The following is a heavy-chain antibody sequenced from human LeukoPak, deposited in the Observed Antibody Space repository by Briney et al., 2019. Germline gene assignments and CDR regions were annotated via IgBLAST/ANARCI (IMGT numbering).Heavy chain of an antibody. Sequence: GASVKVSCKASGYTFTGYYMHWVRQAPGQGLEWMGWINPNSGGTNYAQKFQGRVTMTTDTSTSTAYMELRSLRSDDTAVYYCARDSIVVVTDYWGQGTLVTVSS. CDR2: INPNSGGT. J-gene: IGHJ4*02. CDR3: ARDSIVVVTDY. CDR1: GYTFTGYY. V-gene: IGHV1-2*02. D-gene: IGHD3-22*01.